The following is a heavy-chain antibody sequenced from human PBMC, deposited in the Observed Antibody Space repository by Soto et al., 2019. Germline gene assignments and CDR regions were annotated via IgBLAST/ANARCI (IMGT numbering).Heavy chain of an antibody. J-gene: IGHJ4*02. CDR3: AREGLVARPRFDY. D-gene: IGHD6-6*01. CDR2: ISYSGST. CDR1: GGSVSSGSYS. Sequence: QVQLQESGPRLVKPSETLSLTCTVSGGSVSSGSYSWSWIRQPTGKGLEWIGYISYSGSTNDNPSLKRRVTISVDTSKNQFSLKLRSVTAADTAVYYCAREGLVARPRFDYWGQGTLVTVSS. V-gene: IGHV4-61*01.